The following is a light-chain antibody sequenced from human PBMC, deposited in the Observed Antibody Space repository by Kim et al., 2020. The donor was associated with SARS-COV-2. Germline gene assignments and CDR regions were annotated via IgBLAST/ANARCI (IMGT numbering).Light chain of an antibody. Sequence: QSALTQPASVSGSPGQSITISCTGTSSDVGGYNFVSWYQQHPGKAPKVMIYDVGNRHSGVSNRFSGSKSGNTASLTISGLQAEDEADYYCSSYTSSSTYVFGAGTKVTVL. CDR1: SSDVGGYNF. CDR2: DVG. CDR3: SSYTSSSTYV. V-gene: IGLV2-14*03. J-gene: IGLJ1*01.